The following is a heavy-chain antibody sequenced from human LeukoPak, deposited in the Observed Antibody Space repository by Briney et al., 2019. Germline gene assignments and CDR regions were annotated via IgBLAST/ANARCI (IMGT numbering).Heavy chain of an antibody. CDR1: GGTFSSYA. CDR3: ASYVDIVATPRFAVAFDI. CDR2: IIPILGIA. V-gene: IGHV1-69*04. J-gene: IGHJ3*02. D-gene: IGHD5-12*01. Sequence: SVKVSCKASGGTFSSYAISWVRQAPGQGLEWMGRIIPILGIANYAQKFQGRVTITADKSTSTAYMELSSLRSEDTAVYYCASYVDIVATPRFAVAFDIWGQGTMVTVSS.